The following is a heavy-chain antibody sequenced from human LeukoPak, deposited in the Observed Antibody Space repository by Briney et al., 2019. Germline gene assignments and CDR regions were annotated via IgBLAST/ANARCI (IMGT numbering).Heavy chain of an antibody. D-gene: IGHD3-22*01. J-gene: IGHJ4*02. CDR1: GYSFTTYW. CDR2: IYPGDSDT. Sequence: GESLKISCKASGYSFTTYWIAWVRQMPGKGLECMGVIYPGDSDTRYSPSFQGQVTISADKSISTAYLQWNGLKASDTAMYYCARLTYYDNSGYLWGQGTLVTVSS. V-gene: IGHV5-51*01. CDR3: ARLTYYDNSGYL.